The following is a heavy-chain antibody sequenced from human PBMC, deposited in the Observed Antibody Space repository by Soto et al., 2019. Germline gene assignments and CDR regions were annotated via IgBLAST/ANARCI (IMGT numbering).Heavy chain of an antibody. D-gene: IGHD1-1*01. Sequence: QVQLVESGGGVVQPGRSLRLSCAASGFTFSSYAMHWVRQAPGKGLEWVAVISYDGSNKDYADSVKGRFTISRDNSKNTLSLQMNSLRAEDTAVYYCARDRLRYTWNEVPYYYYGMDVWGQGTTVTVSS. CDR2: ISYDGSNK. J-gene: IGHJ6*02. CDR3: ARDRLRYTWNEVPYYYYGMDV. CDR1: GFTFSSYA. V-gene: IGHV3-30-3*01.